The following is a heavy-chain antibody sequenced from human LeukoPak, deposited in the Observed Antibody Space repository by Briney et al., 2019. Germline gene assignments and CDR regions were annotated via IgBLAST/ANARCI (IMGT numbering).Heavy chain of an antibody. CDR2: MNPNSGNT. CDR1: GYTFTSYD. V-gene: IGHV1-8*01. J-gene: IGHJ4*02. D-gene: IGHD6-19*01. Sequence: ASVKVSCKASGYTFTSYDINWVRQATGQGLEWMGWMNPNSGNTGYAQKFQGRVTMTRNTPISTAYMELSGLRSEDTAVYYCARGLSRVWLVRGRARDFDYWGQGTLVTVSS. CDR3: ARGLSRVWLVRGRARDFDY.